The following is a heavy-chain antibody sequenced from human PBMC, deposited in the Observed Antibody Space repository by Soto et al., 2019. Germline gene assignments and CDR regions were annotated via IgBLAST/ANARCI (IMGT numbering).Heavy chain of an antibody. D-gene: IGHD2-15*01. CDR1: GGSFSGYY. V-gene: IGHV4-34*01. Sequence: QVQLQQWGAGLLKPSETLSLTCAVYGGSFSGYYWSWIRQPPGKGLEWIGEINHSGSTNYNPSLKSPVTISVDTSKNQFSLKLSSVTAADTAVYYCARNRYCSGGSCYVVRVAWFDHWGQGTLVTVSS. CDR3: ARNRYCSGGSCYVVRVAWFDH. J-gene: IGHJ5*02. CDR2: INHSGST.